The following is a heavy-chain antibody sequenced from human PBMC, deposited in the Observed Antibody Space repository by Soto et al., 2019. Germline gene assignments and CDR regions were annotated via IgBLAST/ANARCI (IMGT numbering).Heavy chain of an antibody. J-gene: IGHJ6*02. CDR1: GGSISSSSYY. CDR3: ARQAAGSIYYYYYYGMDV. V-gene: IGHV4-39*01. Sequence: PSETLSLTCTVYGGSISSSSYYWGWIRQPPGKGLEWIGSIYYSGSTYYNPSLKSRVTISVDTSKNQFSLKLSSVTAADTAVYYCARQAAGSIYYYYYYGMDVWGQGTTVTVSS. CDR2: IYYSGST. D-gene: IGHD6-13*01.